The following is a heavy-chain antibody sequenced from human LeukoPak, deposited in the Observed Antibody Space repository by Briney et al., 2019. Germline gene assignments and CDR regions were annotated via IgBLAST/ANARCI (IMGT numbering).Heavy chain of an antibody. CDR2: IYYSGST. V-gene: IGHV4-30-4*01. D-gene: IGHD3-16*01. CDR1: GGSISSGDYY. J-gene: IGHJ4*02. CDR3: ARVRPQGGYY. Sequence: SETLSLTCTVSGGSISSGDYYWSWIRQPPGKGLEWIGYIYYSGSTYYNPSLKSRVIISVDTSKNQFSLKLSSVTAADTAVYYCARVRPQGGYYWGQGTLVTVSS.